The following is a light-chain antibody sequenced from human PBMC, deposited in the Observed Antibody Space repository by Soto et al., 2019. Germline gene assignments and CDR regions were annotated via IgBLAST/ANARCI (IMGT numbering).Light chain of an antibody. CDR2: DVS. J-gene: IGLJ2*01. Sequence: QSALTQARSVSGSPGQSVTISCSEPWSQQHPGKAPKFMIYDVSKRPSGVPDRFSVSKSDNTASLTISGLQAEDEADYYSCSYVGTYREVFGGGTKLTVL. CDR3: CSYVGTYREV. V-gene: IGLV2-11*01.